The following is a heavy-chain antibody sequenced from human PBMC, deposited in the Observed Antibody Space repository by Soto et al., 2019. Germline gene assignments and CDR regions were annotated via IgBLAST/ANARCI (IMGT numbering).Heavy chain of an antibody. D-gene: IGHD4-4*01. V-gene: IGHV1-69*02. CDR2: IIPILGIA. CDR1: GGTFSSYT. CDR3: ASTITVTAYYMDV. Sequence: QVQLVQSGAEVKKPGSSVKVSCKASGGTFSSYTISWVRQAPGQGLEWMGRIIPILGIANYAQKFQGRVTITADKSTSTAYMELSSVRSEDTAVYYCASTITVTAYYMDVWGKGTTVTVSS. J-gene: IGHJ6*03.